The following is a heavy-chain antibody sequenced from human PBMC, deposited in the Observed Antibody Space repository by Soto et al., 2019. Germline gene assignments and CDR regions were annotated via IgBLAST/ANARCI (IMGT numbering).Heavy chain of an antibody. CDR2: INHSGST. J-gene: IGHJ6*03. D-gene: IGHD2-15*01. CDR1: GGSFSGYY. Sequence: SETLSLTCAVYGGSFSGYYWSWIRQPPGKGLEWIGEINHSGSTNYNPSLKSRVTISVDTSKNQFSLKLSSVTAADTAVYYCARGLGYSLYYYYMDVWGKGTTVTVSS. V-gene: IGHV4-34*01. CDR3: ARGLGYSLYYYYMDV.